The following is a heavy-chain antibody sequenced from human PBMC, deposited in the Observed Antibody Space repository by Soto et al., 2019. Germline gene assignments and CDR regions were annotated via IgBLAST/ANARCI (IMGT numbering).Heavy chain of an antibody. D-gene: IGHD6-25*01. CDR1: GGSISSYY. CDR2: IYYSGST. Sequence: SETLSLTCTVSGGSISSYYWSWIRQPPGKGLEWIGYIYYSGSTNYNPSLKSRVTISVDTSKNQFSLKLSSVTAADTAVYYCARGGEFFDYWGQGTLVTVSS. J-gene: IGHJ4*02. CDR3: ARGGEFFDY. V-gene: IGHV4-59*01.